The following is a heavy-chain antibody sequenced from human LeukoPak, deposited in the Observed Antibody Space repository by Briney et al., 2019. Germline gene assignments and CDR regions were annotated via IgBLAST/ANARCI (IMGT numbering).Heavy chain of an antibody. Sequence: SETLSLTCAVYGGSFSGYYWSWIRQPPGKGLEWIGEINHSGSTNYNPSLKSRVTISVDTSKNQFSLKLSSVTAADTAVYYCARGDTFNWFDPWGRGTLVTVSS. CDR2: INHSGST. CDR3: ARGDTFNWFDP. J-gene: IGHJ5*02. V-gene: IGHV4-34*01. CDR1: GGSFSGYY. D-gene: IGHD3-16*01.